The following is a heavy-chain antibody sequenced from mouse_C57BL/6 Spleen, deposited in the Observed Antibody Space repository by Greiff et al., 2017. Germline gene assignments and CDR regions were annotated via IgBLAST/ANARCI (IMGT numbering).Heavy chain of an antibody. D-gene: IGHD1-1*01. Sequence: VQLQQSGPELVKPGASVKMSCKASGYTFTDYNMHWVKQSHGKSLEWIGYINPNNGGTSYNQKFKGKATLTVNKSSSTAYMELRSLTSEDSAVYYCAREGYYYGSSYVGYFDVWGTGTTVTVSS. V-gene: IGHV1-22*01. CDR1: GYTFTDYN. CDR2: INPNNGGT. CDR3: AREGYYYGSSYVGYFDV. J-gene: IGHJ1*03.